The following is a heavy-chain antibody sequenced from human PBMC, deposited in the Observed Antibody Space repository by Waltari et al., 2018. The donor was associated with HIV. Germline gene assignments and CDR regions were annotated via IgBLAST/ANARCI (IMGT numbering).Heavy chain of an antibody. Sequence: EVQLVESGGGLVQPGGSLRLSCAASGFTFSSDWMHWVRQAPGKGLVWVSRIKRDGSDTYYADSVQGRFTISRDNAKTTLYLQMNSLRAEDTAVYYCARGISTAGPGYWGQGTLVTVSS. CDR3: ARGISTAGPGY. V-gene: IGHV3-74*01. CDR2: IKRDGSDT. CDR1: GFTFSSDW. J-gene: IGHJ4*02. D-gene: IGHD6-13*01.